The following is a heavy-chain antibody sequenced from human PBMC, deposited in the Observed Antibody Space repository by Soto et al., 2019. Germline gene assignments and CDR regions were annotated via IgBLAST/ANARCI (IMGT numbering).Heavy chain of an antibody. V-gene: IGHV4-31*03. Sequence: SETLSLTCTVSGGSISSGGYYWSWIRQHPGKGLEWIGYIYYSGSTYYNPSLKSRVTISVDTSKNQFSLKLSSVTAADTAVYYCARARGPTHITIFGVVDYWGQGTLVTVSS. CDR1: GGSISSGGYY. CDR2: IYYSGST. D-gene: IGHD3-3*01. J-gene: IGHJ4*02. CDR3: ARARGPTHITIFGVVDY.